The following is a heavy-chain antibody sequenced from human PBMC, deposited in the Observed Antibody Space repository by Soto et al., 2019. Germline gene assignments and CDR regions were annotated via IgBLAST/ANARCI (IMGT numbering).Heavy chain of an antibody. CDR3: ARVSGSYSSGMDV. V-gene: IGHV4-4*02. D-gene: IGHD1-26*01. CDR2: IYHSGST. CDR1: GGSISSINW. Sequence: QVQLQESGPGLVKPSGTLSLTCAVSGGSISSINWWSWVRQPPGKGLEWIGEIYHSGSTNYNPSLKSRVTISVDKSQNQLSQQLSSVNAADTAVYYCARVSGSYSSGMDVWGQGTTVTVSS. J-gene: IGHJ6*02.